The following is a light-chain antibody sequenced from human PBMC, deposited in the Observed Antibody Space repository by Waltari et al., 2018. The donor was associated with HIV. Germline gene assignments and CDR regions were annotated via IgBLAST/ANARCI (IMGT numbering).Light chain of an antibody. Sequence: QPVLTQSSSASASLGSSVKLTCTLSSGHRSYIIAWHQQQPGKAPRYLMKLEGSGSYNKGRGIPVRFSGSSSGADRYLTISNLQSEDEADYYCETWDSNTHKVVFGGGTKLTVL. V-gene: IGLV4-60*03. J-gene: IGLJ2*01. CDR1: SGHRSYI. CDR2: LEGSGSY. CDR3: ETWDSNTHKVV.